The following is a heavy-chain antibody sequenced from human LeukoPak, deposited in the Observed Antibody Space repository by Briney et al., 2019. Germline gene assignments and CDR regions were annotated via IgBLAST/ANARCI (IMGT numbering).Heavy chain of an antibody. V-gene: IGHV3-23*01. CDR2: ISGSAGST. CDR3: AKVVSSGYYYDSSGYYYDY. CDR1: GFTFSSHA. J-gene: IGHJ4*02. Sequence: PGGSLRLSCAASGFTFSSHAMTWVRQAPGKGLEWVSAISGSAGSTNYADSVKGRFTISRDNSKNTLYLQMNSLRAADTAVYYCAKVVSSGYYYDSSGYYYDYWGQGTLVTVSS. D-gene: IGHD3-22*01.